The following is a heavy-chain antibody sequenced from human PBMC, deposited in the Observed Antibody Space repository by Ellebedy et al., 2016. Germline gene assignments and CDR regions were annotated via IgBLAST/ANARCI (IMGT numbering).Heavy chain of an antibody. V-gene: IGHV3-21*01. CDR2: ISSSSSYI. CDR1: GFTFSSYS. CDR3: ARAVTAPGGYYGMDV. Sequence: GESLKISXAASGFTFSSYSMNWVRQAPGKGLEWVSSISSSSSYIYYADSVKGRFTISRDNSKNTLYLQMNSLRAEDTAVYYCARAVTAPGGYYGMDVWGQGTTVTVSS. J-gene: IGHJ6*02. D-gene: IGHD1-26*01.